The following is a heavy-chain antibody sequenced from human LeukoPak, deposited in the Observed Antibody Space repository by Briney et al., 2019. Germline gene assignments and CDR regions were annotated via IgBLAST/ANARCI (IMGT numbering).Heavy chain of an antibody. CDR2: VYYRGSP. J-gene: IGHJ4*02. CDR1: AGSISRSSHY. V-gene: IGHV4-39*01. Sequence: SETLSLTPIASAGSISRSSHYWASTRQPPREGLEWIGNVYYRGSPHYPPPLTSRLIHSVDTPQRQSSLSLRSVPAADPAVYYCARRGYNCGGQKGHFDVWGQGILVTVSS. CDR3: ARRGYNCGGQKGHFDV. D-gene: IGHD1-1*01.